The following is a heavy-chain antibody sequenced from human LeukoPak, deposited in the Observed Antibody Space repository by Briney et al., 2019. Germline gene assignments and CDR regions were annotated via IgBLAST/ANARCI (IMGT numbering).Heavy chain of an antibody. J-gene: IGHJ4*02. CDR1: GFTFSSYA. V-gene: IGHV3-23*01. D-gene: IGHD3-22*01. CDR3: AKGYYYDSSGYYAVDY. Sequence: GGSLRLSCAASGFTFSSYAMSWVRQAPGKGLEWVSAISGSGGSTYYADSVKGRFTISRDNSKNTLYLQMNSLRAEDTAVYYCAKGYYYDSSGYYAVDYWGQGTLVTVSS. CDR2: ISGSGGST.